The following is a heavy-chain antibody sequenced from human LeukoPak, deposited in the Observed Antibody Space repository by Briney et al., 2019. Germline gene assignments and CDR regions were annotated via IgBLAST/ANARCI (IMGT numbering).Heavy chain of an antibody. CDR1: GFIFSTYE. D-gene: IGHD3-3*01. CDR3: ARDYDRYYMDV. Sequence: GGSLRLSCAASGFIFSTYEMNWVRQAPGKGLEWLSYISYNGQRIFYADSVKGRFTISRDNAKNTLYLQMNSLRAEDTAVYYCARDYDRYYMDVWGKGTTVTISS. J-gene: IGHJ6*03. CDR2: ISYNGQRI. V-gene: IGHV3-48*03.